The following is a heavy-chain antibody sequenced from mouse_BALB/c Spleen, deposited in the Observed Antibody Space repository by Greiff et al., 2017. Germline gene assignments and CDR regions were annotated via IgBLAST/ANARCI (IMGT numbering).Heavy chain of an antibody. CDR1: GYTFTDYY. V-gene: IGHV1-77*01. CDR2: IYPGSGNT. CDR3: ARSDY. J-gene: IGHJ2*01. Sequence: QVQLQQSGAELARPGASVKLSCKASGYTFTDYYINWVKQRPGQGLEWIGEIYPGSGNTYYNEKFKGKATLTADKSSSTAYMQLSSLTSEDSAVYVCARSDYWGQGTTLTVSS.